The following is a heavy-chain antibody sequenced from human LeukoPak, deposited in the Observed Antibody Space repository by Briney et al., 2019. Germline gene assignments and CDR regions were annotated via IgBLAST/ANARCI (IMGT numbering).Heavy chain of an antibody. D-gene: IGHD6-19*01. V-gene: IGHV4-4*02. CDR1: GGSISSNNW. CDR3: ARGVAVAPYYYYYMDV. J-gene: IGHJ6*03. CDR2: IYHSGST. Sequence: PSGTLSLTCAVSGGSISSNNWWSWVRQPPGKGLEWIGEIYHSGSTNYNPSLKSRVTISVDKSKNQFSLKLSSVTAADTAVYYCARGVAVAPYYYYYMDVWGKGTTVTVSS.